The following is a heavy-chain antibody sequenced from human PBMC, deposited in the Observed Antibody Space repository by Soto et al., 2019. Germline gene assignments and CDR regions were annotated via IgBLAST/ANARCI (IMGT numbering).Heavy chain of an antibody. CDR3: ARGAFGGVIVFFDY. CDR2: ISYDGSNK. V-gene: IGHV3-30-3*01. D-gene: IGHD3-16*02. CDR1: GFTFSRYA. Sequence: QVQLVESGGCVVQPGRSLRLSCAASGFTFSRYAMHWVRQAPGKVLEWVAVISYDGSNKYYADSVEGRFTISRDNSKNALYLQMNSLRAEDTAVYYCARGAFGGVIVFFDYWGQGTLVTVSS. J-gene: IGHJ4*02.